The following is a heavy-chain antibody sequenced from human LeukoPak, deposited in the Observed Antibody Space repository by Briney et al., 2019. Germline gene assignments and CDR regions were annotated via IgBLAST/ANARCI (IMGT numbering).Heavy chain of an antibody. V-gene: IGHV4-39*07. Sequence: SETLSLTCTVSGGSISSSSYYWGWIRQPPGKGLEWIGSIYHSGSTYYNPSLKSRVTVSVDTSKNQFSLKLSSVTAADTAVYYCARAIGVRMIVPTPLPPYFDYWGQGTLVTVSS. J-gene: IGHJ4*02. CDR2: IYHSGST. CDR1: GGSISSSSYY. CDR3: ARAIGVRMIVPTPLPPYFDY. D-gene: IGHD3-22*01.